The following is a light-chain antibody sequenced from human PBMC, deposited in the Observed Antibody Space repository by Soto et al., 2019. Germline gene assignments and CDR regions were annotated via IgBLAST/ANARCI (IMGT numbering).Light chain of an antibody. Sequence: DFQMTQSPSSVSASVGDSVTITCRASRGISTWLAWYQQKPGKAPELLIQTASSVQSGVPSRFSGSGSGTDFTLTISRLQPEDSAIYYCQQTNGPFTFGPGTKVEVK. J-gene: IGKJ3*01. CDR3: QQTNGPFT. CDR1: RGISTW. CDR2: TAS. V-gene: IGKV1-12*01.